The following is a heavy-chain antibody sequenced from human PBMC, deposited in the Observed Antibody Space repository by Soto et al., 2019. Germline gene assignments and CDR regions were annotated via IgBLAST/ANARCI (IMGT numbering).Heavy chain of an antibody. CDR2: FSPEDGEP. J-gene: IGHJ4*02. CDR1: GYSFTKLS. CDR3: TTPFVDSSSWYGGLDCDN. V-gene: IGHV1-24*01. D-gene: IGHD6-13*01. Sequence: QVQLVQSGAEVKKPGASVKVSCKISGYSFTKLSIHWVRQAPGKGLEWMGGFSPEDGEPIHAKKIQGRFTMTEDTSTDTGFMELSSLRSEDTAVDYCTTPFVDSSSWYGGLDCDNWGQGTLVSISS.